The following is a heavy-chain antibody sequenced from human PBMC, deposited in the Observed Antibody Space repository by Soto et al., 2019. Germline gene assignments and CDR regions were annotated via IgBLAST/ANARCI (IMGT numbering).Heavy chain of an antibody. J-gene: IGHJ4*02. CDR2: IYYSGST. D-gene: IGHD4-4*01. Sequence: SETLSLTYTVSGDSIGSSSYYWGWIRQPPGKGLEWIGSIYYSGSTDYNPSLKSRVTISVDTSKNQFSLKLTSVTAADTAVHYCARSGGLQHIDYWGQGTLVTVSS. V-gene: IGHV4-39*01. CDR3: ARSGGLQHIDY. CDR1: GDSIGSSSYY.